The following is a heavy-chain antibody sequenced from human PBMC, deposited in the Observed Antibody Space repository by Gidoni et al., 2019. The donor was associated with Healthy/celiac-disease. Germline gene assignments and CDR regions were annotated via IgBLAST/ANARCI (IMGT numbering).Heavy chain of an antibody. J-gene: IGHJ4*02. V-gene: IGHV3-20*04. Sequence: EVQLVESGGGVVRPGGSLRLSCAASGFPFDDYGMSWVRQAPGKGLEWVSGINWNGGSTGYADSVKGRFTISRDNAKNSLYLQMNSLSAEDTALYYCARDRGWELLPGDFDYWGQGTLVTVSS. CDR2: INWNGGST. CDR1: GFPFDDYG. D-gene: IGHD1-26*01. CDR3: ARDRGWELLPGDFDY.